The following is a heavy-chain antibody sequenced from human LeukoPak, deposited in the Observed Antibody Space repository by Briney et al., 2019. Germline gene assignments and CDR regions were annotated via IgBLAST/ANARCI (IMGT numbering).Heavy chain of an antibody. CDR1: GFTFSSYE. J-gene: IGHJ4*02. V-gene: IGHV3-48*03. CDR3: ARNYYDSSGYPSHFDY. D-gene: IGHD3-22*01. Sequence: GGSLRLSCAASGFTFSSYEMNWVRQAPGKGLEWVSYISSSGSTIYYADSVKGRFTISRDNAKNSLYLQMNSLRAEDTAVYYCARNYYDSSGYPSHFDYWSQGTLVTVSS. CDR2: ISSSGSTI.